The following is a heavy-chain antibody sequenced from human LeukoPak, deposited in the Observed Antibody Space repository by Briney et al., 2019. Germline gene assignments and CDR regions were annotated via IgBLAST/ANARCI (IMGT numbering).Heavy chain of an antibody. D-gene: IGHD1/OR15-1a*01. V-gene: IGHV3-30*18. Sequence: GGSLRLSCAASGFTFTTFGIHWVRQAPGKGLEWVAAISPDGKIAYYTDSVKGRFTVSRDNSKNMIYLQMNSLRGEDSAVYFCAKINNDDDYWGQGALVTVSS. CDR3: AKINNDDDY. CDR1: GFTFTTFG. CDR2: ISPDGKIA. J-gene: IGHJ4*02.